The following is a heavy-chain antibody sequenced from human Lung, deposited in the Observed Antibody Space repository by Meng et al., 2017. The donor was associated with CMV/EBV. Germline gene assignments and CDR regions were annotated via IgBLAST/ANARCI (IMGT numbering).Heavy chain of an antibody. CDR1: GGVINVYY. CDR2: ISYDGTT. J-gene: IGHJ5*01. D-gene: IGHD3-10*02. Sequence: SQTXSLTXXVSGGVINVYYWSWIRQPPGKGLEWVGSISYDGTTSYNPSLNSRVTISLDTSKSQFSLKLTSVTAADTALYYCAGLLPSGKYVHHWFDPWGQGXLVTVSS. V-gene: IGHV4-59*12. CDR3: AGLLPSGKYVHHWFDP.